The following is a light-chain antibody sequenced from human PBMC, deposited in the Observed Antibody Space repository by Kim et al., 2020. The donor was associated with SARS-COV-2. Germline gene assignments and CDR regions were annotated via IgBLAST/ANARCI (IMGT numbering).Light chain of an antibody. CDR1: QSFSSSY. Sequence: PGQRATLSCRASQSFSSSYLAWYQQKPGQAPRLLIYGASSRATGIPDRFSGSGSGTDFTLTISRLEPEDFAVYYCQQYGSSPWTFGQGTKVDIK. CDR3: QQYGSSPWT. J-gene: IGKJ1*01. V-gene: IGKV3-20*01. CDR2: GAS.